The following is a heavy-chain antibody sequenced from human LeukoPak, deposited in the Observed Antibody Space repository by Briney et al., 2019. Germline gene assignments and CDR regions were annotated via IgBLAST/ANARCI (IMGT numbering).Heavy chain of an antibody. CDR3: ARAPLGWYSSSWYYY. Sequence: GASVKVSCKASGYTFTSYYMHWVRQAPGQGLEWMGIINPSGGSTSYAQKLQGRVTMTTDTSTSTAYMELRSLRSDDTAVYYCARAPLGWYSSSWYYYWGQGTLVTVSS. D-gene: IGHD6-13*01. CDR2: INPSGGST. J-gene: IGHJ4*02. V-gene: IGHV1-46*01. CDR1: GYTFTSYY.